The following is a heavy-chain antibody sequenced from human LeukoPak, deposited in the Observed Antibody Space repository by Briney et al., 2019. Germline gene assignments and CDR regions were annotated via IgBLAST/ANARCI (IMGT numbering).Heavy chain of an antibody. CDR3: ARVFPGSSSSVSSYWYFDL. CDR1: GGSISSYY. Sequence: PSETLSLTCTVSGGSISSYYWSWIRQPPGKGLEWIGYIYYSGSTNYNPSLKSRVTISVDTSKNQFSLKLSSVTAADTAVYYCARVFPGSSSSVSSYWYFDLWGRGTLVTVSS. J-gene: IGHJ2*01. D-gene: IGHD6-6*01. V-gene: IGHV4-59*01. CDR2: IYYSGST.